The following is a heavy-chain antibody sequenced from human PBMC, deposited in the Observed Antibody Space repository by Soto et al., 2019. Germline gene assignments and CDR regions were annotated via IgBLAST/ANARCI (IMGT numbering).Heavy chain of an antibody. D-gene: IGHD3-10*01. J-gene: IGHJ4*02. Sequence: PGGSLRLSCAASGFTFSSYGMHWVRQAPGKGLEWVAVISYDGSNKYYADSVKGRFTISRDNSKNTLYLQMNSLRAEDTAVYYCAKDLWFGELFPFDYWGQGTLVTVSS. CDR3: AKDLWFGELFPFDY. CDR1: GFTFSSYG. CDR2: ISYDGSNK. V-gene: IGHV3-30*18.